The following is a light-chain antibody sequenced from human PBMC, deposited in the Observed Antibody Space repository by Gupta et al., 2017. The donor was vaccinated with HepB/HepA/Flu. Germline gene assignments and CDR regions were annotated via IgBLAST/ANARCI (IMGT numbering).Light chain of an antibody. CDR1: QSVSSN. V-gene: IGKV3-15*01. Sequence: EIVMTQSPATLSVSPGERATLSCRASQSVSSNLAWYQQKPGQAPRLLIYSASTTATGIPARFSGSGSGTEFTLTISSLQSEDFAVYFWQQYNNWPWTFGQGTKVDIK. J-gene: IGKJ1*01. CDR3: QQYNNWPWT. CDR2: SAS.